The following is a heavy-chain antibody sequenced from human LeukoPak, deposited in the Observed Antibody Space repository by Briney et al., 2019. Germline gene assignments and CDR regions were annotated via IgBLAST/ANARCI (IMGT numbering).Heavy chain of an antibody. V-gene: IGHV4-59*08. D-gene: IGHD6-13*01. CDR2: IYYSGST. J-gene: IGHJ6*02. CDR1: GGSISSYY. Sequence: SETLSLTCTVSGGSISSYYWSWIRQPPGKGLEWIGYIYYSGSTNYNPSLKSRVTISVDTSKNQFSLKLSSVTAADTAVYYCARAGSPPRLMDVWGQGTTVTVSS. CDR3: ARAGSPPRLMDV.